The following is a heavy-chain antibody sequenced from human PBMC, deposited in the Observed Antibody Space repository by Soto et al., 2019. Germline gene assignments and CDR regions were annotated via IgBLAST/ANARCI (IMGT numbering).Heavy chain of an antibody. Sequence: VGSLRLSCSASGFTFSSYSMNWVRQAPGKGLEWVSSISSGRSFIYYADSVKGRFTISRDNAKNSLYLQMNSLRAEDTAVYYCAREHYDSSGFYNIFFYYYGLDVWGPGTTVTVSS. D-gene: IGHD3-22*01. V-gene: IGHV3-21*01. CDR3: AREHYDSSGFYNIFFYYYGLDV. CDR2: ISSGRSFI. J-gene: IGHJ6*02. CDR1: GFTFSSYS.